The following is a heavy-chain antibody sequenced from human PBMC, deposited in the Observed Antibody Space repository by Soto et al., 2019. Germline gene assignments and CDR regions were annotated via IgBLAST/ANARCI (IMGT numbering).Heavy chain of an antibody. CDR2: IDPTDSYT. CDR1: GYNFPSYW. CDR3: ARRDKSSSPYYYHAMDV. V-gene: IGHV5-10-1*01. Sequence: GESLKISCQGSGYNFPSYWVSWVRQMPGKGLEWLGRIDPTDSYTNYSPSFEGHVTISADESSSTAYLQWSSLKASDTAIYYCARRDKSSSPYYYHAMDVWGQGTTVTVSS. D-gene: IGHD6-6*01. J-gene: IGHJ6*02.